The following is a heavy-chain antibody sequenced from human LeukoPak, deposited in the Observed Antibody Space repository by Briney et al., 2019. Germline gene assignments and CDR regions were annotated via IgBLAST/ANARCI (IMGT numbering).Heavy chain of an antibody. J-gene: IGHJ4*02. Sequence: SETLSLTCTVSGDSVSSYYWSWIRQPPGKGLEWIGYIYNSGSTNYNPSLKSRVTISIDTSKNQFSLKLSSVTAADTAVYYCASTSAAAAPHGIRAFDYWGQGTLVTVSS. CDR1: GDSVSSYY. CDR2: IYNSGST. D-gene: IGHD6-13*01. CDR3: ASTSAAAAPHGIRAFDY. V-gene: IGHV4-59*02.